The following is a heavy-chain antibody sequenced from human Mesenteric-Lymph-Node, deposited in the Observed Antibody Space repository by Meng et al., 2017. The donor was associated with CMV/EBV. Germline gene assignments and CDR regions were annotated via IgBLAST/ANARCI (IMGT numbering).Heavy chain of an antibody. CDR2: ISSRSSTI. Sequence: GESLKISCAASGFIFSDYSMNWVRQAPGKGLEWVSYISSRSSTIFYADSVKGRFTISRDNAKNSLFLQMNSLRADDTAVYYCARDRGTAVGEDGMDVWGQGTTVTVSS. CDR1: GFIFSDYS. V-gene: IGHV3-48*04. D-gene: IGHD6-19*01. J-gene: IGHJ6*02. CDR3: ARDRGTAVGEDGMDV.